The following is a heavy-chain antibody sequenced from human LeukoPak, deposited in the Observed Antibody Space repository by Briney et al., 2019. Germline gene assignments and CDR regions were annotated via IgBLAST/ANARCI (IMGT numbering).Heavy chain of an antibody. D-gene: IGHD4-23*01. J-gene: IGHJ2*01. V-gene: IGHV3-30-3*01. CDR3: AKGPTVVTSYWYFDL. CDR1: GFTFSNYA. CDR2: ISFDGSNK. Sequence: GGSLRLSCAASGFTFSNYAMNWVRQAPGKGLEWVAVISFDGSNKYYADSVKGRFTISRDNSKNTLYLQMNSLRAEDTAVYYCAKGPTVVTSYWYFDLWGRGTLVTVSS.